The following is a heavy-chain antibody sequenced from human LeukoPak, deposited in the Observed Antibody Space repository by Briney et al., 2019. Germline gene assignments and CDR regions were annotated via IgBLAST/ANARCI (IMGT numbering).Heavy chain of an antibody. D-gene: IGHD2-21*02. Sequence: PSETLSLTCTVSGGSISSYYWSWIRQPAGKGLEWIGRIYTSGSTNYNPSLKSRVTISVDKSENQFSLKLSSVTAADTAVYYCARDCGGACYWTRHYYYYMDVWGKGTTVTVSS. V-gene: IGHV4-4*07. J-gene: IGHJ6*03. CDR3: ARDCGGACYWTRHYYYYMDV. CDR2: IYTSGST. CDR1: GGSISSYY.